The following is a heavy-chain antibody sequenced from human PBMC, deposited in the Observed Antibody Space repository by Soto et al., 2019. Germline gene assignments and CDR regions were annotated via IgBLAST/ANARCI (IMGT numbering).Heavy chain of an antibody. D-gene: IGHD3-22*01. Sequence: EVQLVESGGGLIQPGGSLRLSCAASGFTFTGNDMNWVRQAPGKGLEWVSRIDSSGSTYYADSVKGRFTISRDNSKNTLYLQMSSLRAEDTAVYYCATRPLLPGAPWGQGTMVTVSS. CDR1: GFTFTGND. J-gene: IGHJ3*01. CDR3: ATRPLLPGAP. CDR2: IDSSGST. V-gene: IGHV3-53*01.